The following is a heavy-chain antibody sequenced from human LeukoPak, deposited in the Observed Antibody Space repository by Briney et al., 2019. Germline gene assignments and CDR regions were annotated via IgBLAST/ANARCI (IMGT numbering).Heavy chain of an antibody. D-gene: IGHD6-13*01. CDR2: ISGSGGST. Sequence: GGSLRLSCAASGFTFSSYAMSWVRQAPGKGLEWVSAISGSGGSTYYADSVKGRFTISRDNAKNSLYLQMNSLRAEDTAVYYCARSVGYSSSWYSVLDAFDIWGQGTMVTVSS. CDR1: GFTFSSYA. V-gene: IGHV3-23*01. J-gene: IGHJ3*02. CDR3: ARSVGYSSSWYSVLDAFDI.